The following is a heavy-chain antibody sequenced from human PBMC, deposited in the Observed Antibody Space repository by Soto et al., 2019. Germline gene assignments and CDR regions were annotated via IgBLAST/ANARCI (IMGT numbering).Heavy chain of an antibody. CDR3: ASKGSVGSGPLGNYYFDV. CDR1: GFTFSDYY. Sequence: QVQLVESGGGLVKPGGSLRLSCAASGFTFSDYYMSWIRQAPGKGLEWVAYISRSGSTIYYADFVKGRFTISRDNAKNSLYLQMNSLRAEDTAVYYCASKGSVGSGPLGNYYFDVWGKGTTVTVSS. J-gene: IGHJ6*03. D-gene: IGHD3-3*01. CDR2: ISRSGSTI. V-gene: IGHV3-11*01.